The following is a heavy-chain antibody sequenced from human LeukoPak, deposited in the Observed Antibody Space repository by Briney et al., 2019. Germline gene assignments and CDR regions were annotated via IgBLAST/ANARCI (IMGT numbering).Heavy chain of an antibody. CDR3: ARVPRYSNYAFAWFDP. J-gene: IGHJ5*02. V-gene: IGHV1-2*02. CDR1: GYTFTGYY. D-gene: IGHD4-11*01. CDR2: INPNSGGT. Sequence: ASVKVSCKASGYTFTGYYMHWVRQAPGQGLEWMGWINPNSGGTNYAHKFQGRVTMTRDTSISTAYMELSRLRSDDTAVYYCARVPRYSNYAFAWFDPWGQGTLVTVSS.